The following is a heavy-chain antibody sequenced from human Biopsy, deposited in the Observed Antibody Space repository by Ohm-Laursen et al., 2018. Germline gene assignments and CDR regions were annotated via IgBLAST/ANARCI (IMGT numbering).Heavy chain of an antibody. CDR2: IYYTGST. J-gene: IGHJ2*01. Sequence: SGTLSLTCTVSGCSISSYYWSWIRQPPGKGLEWIGYIYYTGSTNYNPSLKSRVTISVDTSMNHLSLRLTSVTAADTAVHYCARHAPSYSGSYWRYFDLWGRGTLVTVSS. CDR3: ARHAPSYSGSYWRYFDL. V-gene: IGHV4-59*08. CDR1: GCSISSYY. D-gene: IGHD1-26*01.